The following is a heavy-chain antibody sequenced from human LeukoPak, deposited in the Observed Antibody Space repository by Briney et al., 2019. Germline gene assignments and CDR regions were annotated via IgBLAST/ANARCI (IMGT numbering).Heavy chain of an antibody. V-gene: IGHV4-4*02. D-gene: IGHD4-17*01. CDR1: GDSFSSNNW. J-gene: IGHJ6*03. CDR2: IYHSGST. Sequence: SGTLSLTCAVSGDSFSSNNWWGWVRQPPGKGLEWIGEIYHSGSTNYNPSLKSRVTISVDKSKNQFSLSLTSVTAADTAVYYCARTVSEGLYYYYYMDVWGKGTTVTISS. CDR3: ARTVSEGLYYYYYMDV.